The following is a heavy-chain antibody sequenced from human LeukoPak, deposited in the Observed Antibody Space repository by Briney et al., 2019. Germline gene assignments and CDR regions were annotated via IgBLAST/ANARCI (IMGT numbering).Heavy chain of an antibody. CDR1: GFTFSSNA. CDR2: ISYDGNNK. V-gene: IGHV3-30*04. D-gene: IGHD3-3*01. Sequence: PGGSLRLSCEASGFTFSSNALHWVRQPPGKGLEWLAVISYDGNNKNFADSVKGRFTVFRDNSKHILYLHMNSLRSDDSAMYYCATGGKFDFWSGYHIDNWGQGTLVTVSS. J-gene: IGHJ4*02. CDR3: ATGGKFDFWSGYHIDN.